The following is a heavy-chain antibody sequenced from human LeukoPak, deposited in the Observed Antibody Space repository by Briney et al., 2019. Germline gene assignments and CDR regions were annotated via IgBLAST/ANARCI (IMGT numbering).Heavy chain of an antibody. D-gene: IGHD3-22*01. J-gene: IGHJ4*02. CDR1: GFTFSRSA. CDR2: IIYSGGAT. Sequence: GGPLRLSCAASGFTFSRSAMTWVRQGPGTGLEFVASIIYSGGATYYADSVKGPFTISRDNSKNTLYLQMNSLRAEDTALYYCAKDGLYYDGSEHVYYFDSWGQGTLVTVSS. CDR3: AKDGLYYDGSEHVYYFDS. V-gene: IGHV3-23*01.